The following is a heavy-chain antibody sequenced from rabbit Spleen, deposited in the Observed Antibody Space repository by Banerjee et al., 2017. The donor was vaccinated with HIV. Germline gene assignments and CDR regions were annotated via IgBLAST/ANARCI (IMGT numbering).Heavy chain of an antibody. CDR1: GIDFSSNYY. CDR3: ARGGAPTSPYATYFNL. Sequence: QEQLVESGGDLVKPGASLTLTCKASGIDFSSNYYMCWVRQAPGKGLEWIACIGVGSSGGTYYASWVNGRFTISKTSSTTVTLQMTSLTAADTATYFCARGGAPTSPYATYFNLWGPGTLVTVS. V-gene: IGHV1S45*01. CDR2: IGVGSSGGT. D-gene: IGHD6-1*01. J-gene: IGHJ4*01.